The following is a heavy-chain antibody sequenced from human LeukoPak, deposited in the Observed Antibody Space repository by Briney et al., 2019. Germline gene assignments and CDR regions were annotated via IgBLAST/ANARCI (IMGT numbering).Heavy chain of an antibody. V-gene: IGHV3-23*01. CDR1: GFTFSSYA. CDR2: ISGSGGST. Sequence: GGSLRLSCAAPGFTFSSYAMSWVRQAPGKGLGWVSAISGSGGSTYYADSVKGRFTISRDNSKNTLYLQMNSLRAEDTAVYYCAKDPRYSSGSHGFDPWGQGTLVAVSS. J-gene: IGHJ5*02. D-gene: IGHD6-19*01. CDR3: AKDPRYSSGSHGFDP.